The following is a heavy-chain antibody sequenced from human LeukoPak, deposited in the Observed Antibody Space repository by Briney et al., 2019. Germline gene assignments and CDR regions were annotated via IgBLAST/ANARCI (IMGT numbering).Heavy chain of an antibody. CDR1: GGTFSSYA. V-gene: IGHV1-69*13. D-gene: IGHD3-3*01. J-gene: IGHJ3*02. CDR3: ARDTIFGVVTILHDAFDI. Sequence: GASVKVSCKASGGTFSSYAISWVRQAPGQGLEWMGGIIPIFGTANYAQKFQGRVTITADGSTSTAYMELSSLRSDDTAVYYCARDTIFGVVTILHDAFDIWGQGTMVTVSS. CDR2: IIPIFGTA.